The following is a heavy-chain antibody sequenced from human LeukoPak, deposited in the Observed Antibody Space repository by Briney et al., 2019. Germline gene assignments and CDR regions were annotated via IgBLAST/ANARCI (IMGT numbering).Heavy chain of an antibody. Sequence: ASVKVSCKASGYTFTSYDINWVRQATGQGLEWMGWMNPNRGNIGYAQKFQDRVTMTRSTSISTAYMELSSLRSEDTAVYYCARVRDSSGSHHFDYWGQGTLVTVSS. CDR3: ARVRDSSGSHHFDY. J-gene: IGHJ4*02. V-gene: IGHV1-8*01. D-gene: IGHD6-19*01. CDR1: GYTFTSYD. CDR2: MNPNRGNI.